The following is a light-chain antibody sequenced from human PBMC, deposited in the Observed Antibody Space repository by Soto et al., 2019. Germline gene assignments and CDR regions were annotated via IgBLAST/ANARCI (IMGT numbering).Light chain of an antibody. CDR2: AAS. V-gene: IGKV3-20*01. J-gene: IGKJ1*01. Sequence: EIVLTQSPGTLSLSPGERATLSCRASQSVSSSYLAWYQHEPGQAPRLLIYAASSRAAGVPARFTGSGSGTDFTLTISRLEPEDFAVYYCQYYGTSPRTFGQGTKVDIK. CDR3: QYYGTSPRT. CDR1: QSVSSSY.